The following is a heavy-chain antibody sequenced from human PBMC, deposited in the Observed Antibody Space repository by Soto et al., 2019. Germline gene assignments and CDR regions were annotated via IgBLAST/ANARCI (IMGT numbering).Heavy chain of an antibody. CDR2: ISISNANT. CDR3: ARNYDATVWDF. CDR1: GYTFSSHA. Sequence: ASVKVSCKASGYTFSSHAITWVRQAPGQGLEWMGWISISNANTNYAQKLQGRVTMTTDTSTSTAYMELRSLRSDDTAVYYCARNYDATVWDFWGQGSLVTVSS. V-gene: IGHV1-18*01. D-gene: IGHD3-16*01. J-gene: IGHJ4*02.